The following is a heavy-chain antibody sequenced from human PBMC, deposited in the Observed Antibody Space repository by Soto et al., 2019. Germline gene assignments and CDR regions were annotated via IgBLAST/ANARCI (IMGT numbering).Heavy chain of an antibody. CDR3: AAMVRGVIAYNWFDP. Sequence: SETLSLTCTVSGGSISSGGYYWSWIRQHPGKGLEWIGYIYYSGSTYHNPSLKSRVTISVDTSTNQFSLKLSSVTAADTAVYYCAAMVRGVIAYNWFDPWGQGTLVTVSS. J-gene: IGHJ5*02. D-gene: IGHD3-10*01. CDR1: GGSISSGGYY. CDR2: IYYSGST. V-gene: IGHV4-31*03.